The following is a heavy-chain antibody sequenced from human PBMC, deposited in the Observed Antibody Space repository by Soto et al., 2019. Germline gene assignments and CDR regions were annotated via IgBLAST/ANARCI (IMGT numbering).Heavy chain of an antibody. J-gene: IGHJ5*02. CDR1: RGTFSSYA. CDR3: AREEDWELGGNWFDP. D-gene: IGHD1-26*01. Sequence: QVQLVQSGAEVKKPGSSVKVSCKASRGTFSSYAISWVRQAPGQGLEWMGGIIPISGTANYAQKFQGRVTITADQSTRTAYIELGSLRVEDTAVYYCAREEDWELGGNWFDPSSQGTLVTFCS. CDR2: IIPISGTA. V-gene: IGHV1-69*01.